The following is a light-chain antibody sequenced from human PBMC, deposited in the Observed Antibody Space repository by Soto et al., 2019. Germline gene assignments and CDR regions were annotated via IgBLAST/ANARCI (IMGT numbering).Light chain of an antibody. V-gene: IGKV3-20*01. CDR1: QSLSSSY. CDR2: DAS. Sequence: EIVLTQSPGTLSLSPGERATLSCRASQSLSSSYVVWYQQKPGQAPRLLIYDASRRATGIPDRFSGSGSATEYTLTISRLEPEDFAVYYCKQQGTFGQGTKLEIK. CDR3: KQQGT. J-gene: IGKJ2*01.